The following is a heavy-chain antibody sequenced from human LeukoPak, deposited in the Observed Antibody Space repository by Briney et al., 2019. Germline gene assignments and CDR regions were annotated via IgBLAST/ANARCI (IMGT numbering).Heavy chain of an antibody. D-gene: IGHD1-1*01. CDR3: ARERKYDSNFDY. V-gene: IGHV4-61*02. CDR2: IYTSGST. CDR1: GGSISSGSYY. J-gene: IGHJ4*02. Sequence: PSQTLSLTCTVSGGSISSGSYYWSWIRQPAGKGLEWIGRIYTSGSTNYNPSLKSRVTISVDTSKNQFSLKLSSVTAADTAVYYCARERKYDSNFDYWGQGTLVTVSS.